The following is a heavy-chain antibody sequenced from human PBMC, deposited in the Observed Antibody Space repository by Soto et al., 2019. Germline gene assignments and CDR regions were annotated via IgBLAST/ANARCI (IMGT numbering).Heavy chain of an antibody. D-gene: IGHD1-20*01. CDR3: ARGLTAFDP. V-gene: IGHV4-59*11. CDR1: GGSISSHY. CDR2: IYYSGNP. J-gene: IGHJ5*02. Sequence: SETLSLTCTVSGGSISSHYWSWIRQPPGKGLEWIGNIYYSGNPNYNPSLKSRVNISVDTSKNQFSLKLTSVIAADTAVYHCARGLTAFDPWAREPWSPSPQ.